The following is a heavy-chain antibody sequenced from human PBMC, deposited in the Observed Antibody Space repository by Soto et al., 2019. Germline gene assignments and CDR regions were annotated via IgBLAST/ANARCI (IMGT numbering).Heavy chain of an antibody. CDR3: ASGTYYYGSGSYYNFDY. CDR2: MNPNSGNT. CDR1: GYTFTSYD. D-gene: IGHD3-10*01. V-gene: IGHV1-8*01. Sequence: GASVKVSCKASGYTFTSYDINWVRQATGQGLEWMGWMNPNSGNTGYAQKFQGGVTMTRNTSISTAYMELSSLRSEDTAVYYCASGTYYYGSGSYYNFDYWGQGTLVTVSS. J-gene: IGHJ4*02.